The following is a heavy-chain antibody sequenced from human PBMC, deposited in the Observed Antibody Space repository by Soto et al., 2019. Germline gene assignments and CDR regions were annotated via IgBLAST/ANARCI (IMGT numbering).Heavy chain of an antibody. CDR3: ARSGHSFAGAV. V-gene: IGHV4-59*01. Sequence: QVQLQKSGPGLVKPSQTLSLTCTVSGVSMYDYYGSWIRQSPGKGLEHIGYLHYSGSDNYNPSLKSRVTISMDRSKSEFSLSLWSVTGADTAIYYCARSGHSFAGAVWGQGILVTVSS. J-gene: IGHJ4*02. CDR2: LHYSGSD. CDR1: GVSMYDYY. D-gene: IGHD3-16*01.